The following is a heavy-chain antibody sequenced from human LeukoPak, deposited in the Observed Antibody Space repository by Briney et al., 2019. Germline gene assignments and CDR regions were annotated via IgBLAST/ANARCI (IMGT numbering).Heavy chain of an antibody. CDR3: ARGGYQLPREDYYYYMDV. Sequence: GGSLRLSCAASGFTFSSYGMHWVRQAPGKGLEWVAFIRYDGSNKYYADSVKGRFTISRDNSKNTLYLQMNSLRAEDTAVYYCARGGYQLPREDYYYYMDVWGKGTTVTVSS. J-gene: IGHJ6*03. CDR2: IRYDGSNK. CDR1: GFTFSSYG. V-gene: IGHV3-30*02. D-gene: IGHD2-2*01.